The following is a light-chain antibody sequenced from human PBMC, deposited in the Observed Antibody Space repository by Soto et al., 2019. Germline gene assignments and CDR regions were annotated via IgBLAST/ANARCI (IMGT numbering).Light chain of an antibody. Sequence: DIVMTQSPATLSVAPGERVTFSCRASQGVSRKLAWYQHKPGQAPRVLIYGASRRATGLPDRFSGSGSGTDFTLTISRLEPEDFAVYYCQQYGSSNTFGQGTKVDIK. V-gene: IGKV3-20*01. CDR3: QQYGSSNT. J-gene: IGKJ2*01. CDR1: QGVSRK. CDR2: GAS.